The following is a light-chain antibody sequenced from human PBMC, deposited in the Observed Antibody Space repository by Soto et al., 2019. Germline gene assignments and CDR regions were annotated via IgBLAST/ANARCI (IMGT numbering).Light chain of an antibody. V-gene: IGLV2-11*01. CDR3: CSYAGKSTYSWV. Sequence: QSALTQPRSVSGSPGRPVTISCTGTSSDVGGYDYVSWYQQHPGKAPKLLIYDVNKRPSGVPDRFSGSKSGNTASLTVSGVQAEDGADYYCCSYAGKSTYSWVFGGGTKVTVL. CDR2: DVN. J-gene: IGLJ3*02. CDR1: SSDVGGYDY.